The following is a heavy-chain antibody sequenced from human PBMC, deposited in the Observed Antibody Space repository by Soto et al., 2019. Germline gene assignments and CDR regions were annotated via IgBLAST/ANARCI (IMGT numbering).Heavy chain of an antibody. Sequence: SETLSLTCTVSGGSISSYYWSWIRQPPGKGLEWIGYIYYSGSTNYNPSLKSRVTISVDTSKNQFSLKLSSVTAADTAVYYCARHSDGGARAGIDYWGQGTLVTVS. CDR1: GGSISSYY. V-gene: IGHV4-59*08. CDR3: ARHSDGGARAGIDY. J-gene: IGHJ4*02. CDR2: IYYSGST. D-gene: IGHD1-26*01.